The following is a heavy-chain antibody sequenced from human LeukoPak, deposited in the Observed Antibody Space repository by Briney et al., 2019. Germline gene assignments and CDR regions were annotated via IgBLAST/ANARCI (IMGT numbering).Heavy chain of an antibody. CDR2: IYYSGST. V-gene: IGHV4-59*01. J-gene: IGHJ4*02. Sequence: SETLSLTCTVSGGSISSYYWSWIRQPPGKGLEWIGYIYYSGSTNYNPSLKSRVTISVDTSKNQFSLKLSSVTAADTAVYYCASTYYYDSSGYLPPYYFDYWGQGTLVTVSS. D-gene: IGHD3-22*01. CDR1: GGSISSYY. CDR3: ASTYYYDSSGYLPPYYFDY.